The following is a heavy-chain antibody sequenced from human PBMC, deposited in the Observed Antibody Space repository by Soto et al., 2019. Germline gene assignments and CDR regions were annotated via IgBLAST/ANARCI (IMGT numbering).Heavy chain of an antibody. V-gene: IGHV3-21*01. CDR1: GFTFSSYS. CDR3: ARVEQQLVWNNSFDP. Sequence: EVQLVESGGGLVKPGGSLRLSCAASGFTFSSYSMNWVRQAPGKGLEWVSSISSSSSYIYYADSVKGRFTISRDNAKNSLYLQTNSLKDEDTAVYYCARVEQQLVWNNSFDPWGQGTLVTVSS. J-gene: IGHJ5*02. D-gene: IGHD6-13*01. CDR2: ISSSSSYI.